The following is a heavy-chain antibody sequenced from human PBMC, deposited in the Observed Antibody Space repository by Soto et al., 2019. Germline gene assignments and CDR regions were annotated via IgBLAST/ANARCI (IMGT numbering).Heavy chain of an antibody. J-gene: IGHJ6*02. V-gene: IGHV3-74*01. CDR1: GFTFSTYW. D-gene: IGHD3-22*01. Sequence: EVQLVESGGGLVQPGGSLRLSCAGTGFTFSTYWMHWVRQAPGKGLEWVSRIKTDGTITGYADSVKGRFTISRDNAKNTLELQMNSLRAEDTAVYYCARGGVIVVGLDVWGQGTTVTVSS. CDR2: IKTDGTIT. CDR3: ARGGVIVVGLDV.